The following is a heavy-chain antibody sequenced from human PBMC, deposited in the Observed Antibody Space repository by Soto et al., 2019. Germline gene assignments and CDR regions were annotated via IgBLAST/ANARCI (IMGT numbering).Heavy chain of an antibody. J-gene: IGHJ4*02. CDR2: IYHSGST. CDR3: ARGVRYYGDYEYYFDY. D-gene: IGHD4-17*01. Sequence: QLQLQESGSGLVKPSQTLSLTCAVSGGSISSGGYSWSWIRQPPGKGLEWMGYIYHSGSTYYNPSIKSRVTISVDRSKNQFSRKLSSVTAADTDVDYCARGVRYYGDYEYYFDYWGQGTLVTVSS. V-gene: IGHV4-30-2*01. CDR1: GGSISSGGYS.